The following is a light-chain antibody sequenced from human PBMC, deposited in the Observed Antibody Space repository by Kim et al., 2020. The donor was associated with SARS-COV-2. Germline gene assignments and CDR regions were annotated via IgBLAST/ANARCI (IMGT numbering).Light chain of an antibody. Sequence: EIVLTQSPGTLSLSPGERATLSCRASQSVTGTDLAWYQQKPGQAPRLLLYGASTRAAGIPDRFSGSGSGTDFTLTISRLEPEDFAVYYCQQYGSSPVTFGPGTKVDIK. V-gene: IGKV3-20*01. CDR1: QSVTGTD. CDR3: QQYGSSPVT. CDR2: GAS. J-gene: IGKJ3*01.